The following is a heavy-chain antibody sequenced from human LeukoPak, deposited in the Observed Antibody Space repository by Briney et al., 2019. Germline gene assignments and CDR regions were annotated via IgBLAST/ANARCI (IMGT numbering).Heavy chain of an antibody. Sequence: TGGSLRLSCAASGFTVSSNYMSWVRQAPGRGLVWVSVIYSGGSTYYADSVKGRFTISRDNSKNTLYLQMNSLRAEDTAVYYCASGSGSYRTPYYYMDVWGTGTTVTVSS. CDR2: IYSGGST. CDR3: ASGSGSYRTPYYYMDV. J-gene: IGHJ6*03. V-gene: IGHV3-53*01. CDR1: GFTVSSNY. D-gene: IGHD3-10*01.